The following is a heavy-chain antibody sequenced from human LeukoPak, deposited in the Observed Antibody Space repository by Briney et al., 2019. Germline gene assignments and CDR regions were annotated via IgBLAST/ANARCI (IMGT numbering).Heavy chain of an antibody. Sequence: AGSLRLSCSASGFTFTSHVMHWVRQAPGKGLQYVSGISMNVQTTYYAGSVKGRFTISRDSSKNTVYLQMNSLTAEDTAVYYCLWGGLERGTNFDYWGQGTLVSVSS. D-gene: IGHD1-1*01. CDR1: GFTFTSHV. CDR3: LWGGLERGTNFDY. V-gene: IGHV3-64D*06. J-gene: IGHJ4*02. CDR2: ISMNVQTT.